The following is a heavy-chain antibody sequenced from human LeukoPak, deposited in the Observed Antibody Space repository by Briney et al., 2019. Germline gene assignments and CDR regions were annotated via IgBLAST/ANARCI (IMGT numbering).Heavy chain of an antibody. J-gene: IGHJ6*03. Sequence: SETLSLTCTVSGGSISSSSYYWGWIRQPPGKGLEWIGSIYYSGSTYYNPSLKSRVTISVDTSKNQFSLKLSSVTAADTAVYYCARGGGFGELYNSYMDVWGKGTTVTISS. CDR3: ARGGGFGELYNSYMDV. CDR1: GGSISSSSYY. V-gene: IGHV4-39*07. D-gene: IGHD3-10*01. CDR2: IYYSGST.